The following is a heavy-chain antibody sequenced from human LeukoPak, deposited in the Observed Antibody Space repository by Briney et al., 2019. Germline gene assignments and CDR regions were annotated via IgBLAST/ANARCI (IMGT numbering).Heavy chain of an antibody. V-gene: IGHV1-46*01. CDR2: INPGGGST. Sequence: ASVRVSCKASGYTFTSYYMHWVRQAPGQGLEWMGIINPGGGSTSYAQKFQGRVTMTRDTSTSTVYMELSSLRSEDTAVYYCARESSGDLSPWGQGTLVTVSS. CDR1: GYTFTSYY. CDR3: ARESSGDLSP. D-gene: IGHD3-10*01. J-gene: IGHJ5*02.